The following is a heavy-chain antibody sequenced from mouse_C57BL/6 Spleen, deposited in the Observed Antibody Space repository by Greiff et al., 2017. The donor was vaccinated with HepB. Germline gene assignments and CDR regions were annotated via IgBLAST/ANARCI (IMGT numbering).Heavy chain of an antibody. Sequence: DVQLQESGPGLVKPSQSLSLTCSVTGYSITSGYYWNWIRQFPGNKLEWMGYISYDGSNNYNPSLKNRISITRDTSKNQFFLKLNSVTTEDTATYYCARDGATGAWFAYWGQGTLVTVSA. CDR2: ISYDGSN. J-gene: IGHJ3*01. CDR1: GYSITSGYY. D-gene: IGHD3-1*01. CDR3: ARDGATGAWFAY. V-gene: IGHV3-6*01.